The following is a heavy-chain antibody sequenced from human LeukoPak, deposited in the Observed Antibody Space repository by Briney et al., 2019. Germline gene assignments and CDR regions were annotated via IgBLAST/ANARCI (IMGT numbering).Heavy chain of an antibody. CDR2: IYPGDCDT. Sequence: GESLKISCKGSGYSFTSYWIGWVRQMPGKGVEWMGIIYPGDCDTRYSASFEGQVTISADKSISTAYLQWSSLKASDTAMYYCARLPAMTMVVSLDYWGQGTLVTVSS. CDR3: ARLPAMTMVVSLDY. J-gene: IGHJ4*02. CDR1: GYSFTSYW. V-gene: IGHV5-51*01. D-gene: IGHD4-23*01.